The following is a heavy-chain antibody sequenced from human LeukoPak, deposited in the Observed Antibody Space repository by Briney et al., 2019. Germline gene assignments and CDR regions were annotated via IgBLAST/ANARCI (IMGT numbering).Heavy chain of an antibody. CDR2: IIPIFGAA. V-gene: IGHV1-69*13. CDR3: AKSPADKSFDY. Sequence: SVKVSCKTSGGTFSGYTIIWVRQAPGQGLEWMGGIIPIFGAANYAQKFQGRVTITADESTSTAYMELSSLRSEDTAVYYCAKSPADKSFDYWGQGTLVTVSS. J-gene: IGHJ4*02. CDR1: GGTFSGYT.